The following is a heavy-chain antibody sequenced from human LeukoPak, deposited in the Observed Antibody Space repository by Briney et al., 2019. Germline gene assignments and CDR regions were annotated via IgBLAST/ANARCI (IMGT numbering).Heavy chain of an antibody. V-gene: IGHV4-38-2*02. CDR3: ARPSITIFGVVLDY. J-gene: IGHJ4*02. Sequence: SETLSLTCTVSGYSISSGYYWGWIRQPPGKGLEWIGSIYHSGSTYYNPSLKSRVTISVDTSKNQFSLKLSSVTAADTAVYYCARPSITIFGVVLDYWGQGTLVTVSS. CDR2: IYHSGST. CDR1: GYSISSGYY. D-gene: IGHD3-3*01.